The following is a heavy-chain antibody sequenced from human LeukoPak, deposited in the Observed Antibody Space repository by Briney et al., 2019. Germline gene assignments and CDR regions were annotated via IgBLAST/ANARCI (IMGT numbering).Heavy chain of an antibody. D-gene: IGHD6-13*01. CDR3: ARDDSSSWFH. Sequence: ASVKVSCKASGYTFTGYYMHWVRQAPGQGLEWMGWINPNSGGTNYAQKFQGRVTITADESTSTAYMELSSLRSEDTAVYYCARDDSSSWFHWGQGTLVTVSS. CDR1: GYTFTGYY. J-gene: IGHJ4*02. CDR2: INPNSGGT. V-gene: IGHV1-2*02.